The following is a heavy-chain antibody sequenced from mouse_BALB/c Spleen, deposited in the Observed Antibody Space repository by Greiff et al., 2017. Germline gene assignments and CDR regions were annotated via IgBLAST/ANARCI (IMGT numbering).Heavy chain of an antibody. J-gene: IGHJ2*01. CDR2: IFPGTGTT. D-gene: IGHD3-3*01. Sequence: VQLQQSGAELVKPGASVKLSCKTSGYTFTSYWIQWVKQRPGQGLGWIGEIFPGTGTTYYNEKFKGKATLTIDTSSSTAYMQLSSLTSEDSAVYFCARGTHFDYWGQGTTLTVSS. CDR3: ARGTHFDY. V-gene: IGHV1S132*01. CDR1: GYTFTSYW.